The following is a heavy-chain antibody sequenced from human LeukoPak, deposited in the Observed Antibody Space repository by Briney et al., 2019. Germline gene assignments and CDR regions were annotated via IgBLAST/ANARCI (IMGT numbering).Heavy chain of an antibody. Sequence: GRSLRLSCSASGFTFSSYGMHWVRQAPGKGLEWVAVISYDGSKKYYADSVKGRFTISRDNSKNTLYLQMNSLRAEDTAVYYCAKDASSGWYAYFDYWGQGTLVAVSS. CDR3: AKDASSGWYAYFDY. J-gene: IGHJ4*02. V-gene: IGHV3-30*18. CDR1: GFTFSSYG. D-gene: IGHD6-19*01. CDR2: ISYDGSKK.